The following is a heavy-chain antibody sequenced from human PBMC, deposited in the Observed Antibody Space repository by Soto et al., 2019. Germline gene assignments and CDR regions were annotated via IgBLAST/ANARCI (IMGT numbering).Heavy chain of an antibody. CDR1: GFRFSNYD. J-gene: IGHJ6*02. CDR3: ARGLLGPGDYYYGMDV. V-gene: IGHV3-13*05. Sequence: LRLSCAASGFRFSNYDMHWVRQATGKGLEWVSGIGTAGDPYYPDSVQGRFTISRENAKNSLYLHMNSLRAGDTAIYYCARGLLGPGDYYYGMDVWGQGTTVTVSS. CDR2: IGTAGDP. D-gene: IGHD7-27*01.